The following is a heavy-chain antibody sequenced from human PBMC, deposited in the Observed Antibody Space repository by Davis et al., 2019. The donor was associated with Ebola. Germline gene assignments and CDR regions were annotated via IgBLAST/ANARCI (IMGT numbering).Heavy chain of an antibody. CDR3: ATLLGTSTTFDN. CDR2: IKQQGSLV. D-gene: IGHD4-11*01. CDR1: RVTLTSEW. Sequence: GEFLKISCTDSRVTLTSEWMSWVRQAPGKGLEWVASIKQQGSLVYYLESVKGRFTVSRDNAKNSLFLQMDSLRAEDTAVYYCATLLGTSTTFDNWGQGTLVTVSS. J-gene: IGHJ4*02. V-gene: IGHV3-7*01.